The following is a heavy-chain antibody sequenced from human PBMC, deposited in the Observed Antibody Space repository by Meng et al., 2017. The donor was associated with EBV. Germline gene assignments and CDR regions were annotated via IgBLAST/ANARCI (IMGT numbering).Heavy chain of an antibody. CDR2: FLPRLGAP. V-gene: IGHV1-69*01. Sequence: QVQLVQSGAEVKKPGSSVKVSCKTSGGPFRYYAISWVRQAPGQGLEWLGGFLPRLGAPNYAQKFHGRVKITADESTSTNYMDLSSLRSEDTAIYYCASESGRGYTPDYWGQGTLVTVSS. J-gene: IGHJ4*02. CDR1: GGPFRYYA. CDR3: ASESGRGYTPDY. D-gene: IGHD3-10*01.